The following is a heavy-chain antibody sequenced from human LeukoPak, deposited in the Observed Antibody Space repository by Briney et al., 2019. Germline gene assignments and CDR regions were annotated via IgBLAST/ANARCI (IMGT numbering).Heavy chain of an antibody. CDR3: ARKFGELFSFDY. CDR2: IYYSGST. D-gene: IGHD3-10*01. Sequence: SETLSLTCTVSGGSISSSSYYWGWIRQPPGKGLEWIGSIYYSGSTYYNPSLKSRVTISVDTSKNQFSLKLSSVTAADTAVYYCARKFGELFSFDYWGQGTLVTVSS. CDR1: GGSISSSSYY. J-gene: IGHJ4*02. V-gene: IGHV4-39*07.